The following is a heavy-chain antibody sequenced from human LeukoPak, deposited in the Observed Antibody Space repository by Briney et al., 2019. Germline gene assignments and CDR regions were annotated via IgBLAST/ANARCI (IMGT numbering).Heavy chain of an antibody. D-gene: IGHD5-18*01. CDR3: ARQNRIQLWSPFDY. V-gene: IGHV3-53*01. CDR2: IYSGGST. J-gene: IGHJ4*02. CDR1: GFTVSSNY. Sequence: PGGSLRLSCAASGFTVSSNYMSWVRQAPGKGLECVSIIYSGGSTYYTDSVKGRFTISRDSSKNTLYLQMNSLRAEDTAVYYCARQNRIQLWSPFDYWGQGTLVTVSS.